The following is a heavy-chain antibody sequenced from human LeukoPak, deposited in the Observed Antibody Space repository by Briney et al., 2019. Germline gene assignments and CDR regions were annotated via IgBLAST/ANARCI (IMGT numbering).Heavy chain of an antibody. D-gene: IGHD3-9*01. J-gene: IGHJ4*02. Sequence: PGESLRLSCAASGFTFSSYAMSWVRQAPGKGLEWVSAISSSGGSTYYADSVKGRFTISRDNSKNTLYLQMNSLRAEDTAVYYCASALKTYYDILTGYYFDYWGKGTLVTASS. V-gene: IGHV3-23*01. CDR1: GFTFSSYA. CDR3: ASALKTYYDILTGYYFDY. CDR2: ISSSGGST.